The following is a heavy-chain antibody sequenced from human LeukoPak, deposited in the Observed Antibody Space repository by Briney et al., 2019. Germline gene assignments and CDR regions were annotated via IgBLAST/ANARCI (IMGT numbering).Heavy chain of an antibody. Sequence: ASVKVSCKASGYTFTGYYMHWVRQAPGQGLEWMGWINPNSGGTNYAQKFQGRVTMTRGTSISTAYMELSRLRSDDTAVYYCARTTVTDRPFDYWGQGTLVTVSS. CDR2: INPNSGGT. CDR3: ARTTVTDRPFDY. CDR1: GYTFTGYY. V-gene: IGHV1-2*02. J-gene: IGHJ4*02. D-gene: IGHD4-17*01.